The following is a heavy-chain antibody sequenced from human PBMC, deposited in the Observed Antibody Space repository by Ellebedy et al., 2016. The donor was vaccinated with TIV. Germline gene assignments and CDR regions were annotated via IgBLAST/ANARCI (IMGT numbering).Heavy chain of an antibody. D-gene: IGHD2-15*01. Sequence: GESLKISXAASGFTFSSYGMHWVRQAPGKGLEWVAVISYDGSNKYYADSVKGRFTISRDNSKNTLYLQMNSLRAEDTAVYYCAKDSAYYYYYMDVWGKGTTVTVSS. CDR1: GFTFSSYG. V-gene: IGHV3-30*18. CDR2: ISYDGSNK. CDR3: AKDSAYYYYYMDV. J-gene: IGHJ6*03.